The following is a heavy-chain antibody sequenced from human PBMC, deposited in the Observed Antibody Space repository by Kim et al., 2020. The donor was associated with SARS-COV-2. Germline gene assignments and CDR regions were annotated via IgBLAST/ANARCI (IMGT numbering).Heavy chain of an antibody. V-gene: IGHV4-39*07. Sequence: SETLSLTCTVSGGSISSSSYYWGWIRQPPGKGLEWIGSIYYSGSTYYNPSLKSRVTISVDTSKNQFSLKLSSVTAADTAVYYCAIRMVTVYYFDYWGQGTLVTVSS. CDR1: GGSISSSSYY. CDR2: IYYSGST. CDR3: AIRMVTVYYFDY. D-gene: IGHD2-21*02. J-gene: IGHJ4*02.